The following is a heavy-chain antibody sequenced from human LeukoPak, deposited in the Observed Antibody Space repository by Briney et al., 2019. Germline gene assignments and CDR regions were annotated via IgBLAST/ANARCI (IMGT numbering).Heavy chain of an antibody. CDR2: ISNDGTIK. CDR3: AREWSGYSFDY. CDR1: GFTFSTHG. Sequence: GRSLRLSCAASGFTFSTHGIHWVCQAPGKGLEWVAVISNDGTIKYYADSVKGRFTVSRDNSRNTVYMEMNSLRAEDTAVYFCAREWSGYSFDYWGQGALVAVSS. V-gene: IGHV3-30*03. J-gene: IGHJ4*02. D-gene: IGHD5-18*01.